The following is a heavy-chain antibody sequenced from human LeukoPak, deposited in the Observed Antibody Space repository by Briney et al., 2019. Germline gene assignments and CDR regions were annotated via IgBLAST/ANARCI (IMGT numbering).Heavy chain of an antibody. V-gene: IGHV3-48*04. CDR3: AREYVWGSSRYLDY. CDR1: GFTFSSYS. CDR2: ISSGSTTI. J-gene: IGHJ4*02. Sequence: QPGGSLRLSCAASGFTFSSYSINWVRQAPGKGLEWVSFISSGSTTIFYADSVKGRFTISRDNAKNSLHLQLNSLRAEDTAVYYCAREYVWGSSRYLDYWGQGTLVTVSS. D-gene: IGHD3-16*02.